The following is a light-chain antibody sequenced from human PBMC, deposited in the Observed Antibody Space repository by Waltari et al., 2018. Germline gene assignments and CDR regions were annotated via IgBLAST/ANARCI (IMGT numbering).Light chain of an antibody. CDR3: NSRDSSGNHVV. CDR2: GRN. Sequence: SSELTQDPALSVALGQTVSITCQGDSLRSYYASWYQQKPGQAQVLVIHGRNNRPSGIPDRFSGSSSRNTASLTITGAQAEDEADYYCNSRDSSGNHVVFGGGTKLTVL. V-gene: IGLV3-19*01. J-gene: IGLJ2*01. CDR1: SLRSYY.